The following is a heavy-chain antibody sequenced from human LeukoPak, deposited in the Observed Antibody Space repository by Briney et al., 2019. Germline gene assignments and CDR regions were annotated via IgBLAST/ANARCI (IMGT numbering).Heavy chain of an antibody. CDR1: GGSISSSSYY. CDR2: IYYSGST. V-gene: IGHV4-39*07. D-gene: IGHD3-10*01. CDR3: ARALYGARRPRNAFDI. J-gene: IGHJ3*02. Sequence: SETLSLTCTVSGGSISSSSYYWGWIRQPPGKGLEWIGSIYYSGSTYYNPSLKSRVTISVDRSKNQFSLKLSSVTAADTAVYYCARALYGARRPRNAFDIWGQGTMVTVSS.